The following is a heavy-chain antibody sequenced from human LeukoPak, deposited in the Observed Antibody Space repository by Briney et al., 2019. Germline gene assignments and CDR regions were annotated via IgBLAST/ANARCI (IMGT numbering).Heavy chain of an antibody. CDR2: FYPEDGET. Sequence: ASVTVSCKVSGYTLTELSMHWVRQAPGKGREWMGGFYPEDGETIYAQKFQGRVTMTEDTSTDTAYMELSSLRSEDTAVYYCATAKRGSWLALSWFDPWGQGTLVTVSS. J-gene: IGHJ5*02. V-gene: IGHV1-24*01. D-gene: IGHD3-10*01. CDR3: ATAKRGSWLALSWFDP. CDR1: GYTLTELS.